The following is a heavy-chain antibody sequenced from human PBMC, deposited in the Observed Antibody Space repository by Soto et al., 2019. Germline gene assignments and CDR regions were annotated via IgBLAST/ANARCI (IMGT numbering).Heavy chain of an antibody. V-gene: IGHV4-34*01. Sequence: SETLSLTCAVYGGSFIGYYWSWIRQPPGKGLEWIGEINHSGSTNYNPSLKSRVTISVDTSKNQFSLKLSSVTAADTAVYYCAIRIGPDWFDPWGQGTLVTVSS. CDR2: INHSGST. J-gene: IGHJ5*02. CDR3: AIRIGPDWFDP. CDR1: GGSFIGYY.